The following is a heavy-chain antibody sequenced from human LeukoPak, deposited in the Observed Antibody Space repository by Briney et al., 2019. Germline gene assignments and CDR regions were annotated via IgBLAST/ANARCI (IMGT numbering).Heavy chain of an antibody. CDR1: GFTFSDYN. V-gene: IGHV3-21*01. Sequence: GGSLRLSCAASGFTFSDYNMNWVRQSPEKGLEWASSITSGTTYIYYADSVRGRFTLSRDNAKNSLYLQMNSLRAEDTAVYYCARWPYSSSYYFDYWGQGTLVTVSS. J-gene: IGHJ4*02. CDR3: ARWPYSSSYYFDY. D-gene: IGHD6-6*01. CDR2: ITSGTTYI.